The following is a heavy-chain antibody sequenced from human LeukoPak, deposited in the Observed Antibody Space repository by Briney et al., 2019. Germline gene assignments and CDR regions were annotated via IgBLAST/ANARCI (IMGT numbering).Heavy chain of an antibody. J-gene: IGHJ4*02. CDR1: GFTFSSYA. Sequence: PGRSLRLSCAASGFTFSSYAMHWVRQAPGKGLEWVAVISYDGSNKYYADSVKGRFTISRDNSKNTLYLQMNSLRAEDTAVYYCAIHPGRLDYWGQGTLVTVSS. CDR2: ISYDGSNK. V-gene: IGHV3-30-3*01. CDR3: AIHPGRLDY. D-gene: IGHD1-14*01.